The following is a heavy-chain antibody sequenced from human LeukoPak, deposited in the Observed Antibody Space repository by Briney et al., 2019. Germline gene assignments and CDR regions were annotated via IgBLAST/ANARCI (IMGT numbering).Heavy chain of an antibody. J-gene: IGHJ3*02. CDR2: ISGSGGST. CDR3: ARDIDSSGYSDAFDI. D-gene: IGHD3-22*01. CDR1: GFTFSSYA. V-gene: IGHV3-23*01. Sequence: GGSLRLSCAASGFTFSSYAMSWVRQAPGKGLEWVSAISGSGGSTYYADSVKGRFTISRDNSKNTLYLQMNSLRAEDTAVYYCARDIDSSGYSDAFDIWGQGTMVTVSS.